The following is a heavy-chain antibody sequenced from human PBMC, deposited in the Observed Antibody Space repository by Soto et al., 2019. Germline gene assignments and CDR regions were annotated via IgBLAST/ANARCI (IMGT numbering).Heavy chain of an antibody. J-gene: IGHJ5*02. CDR1: DGSVNSDSYY. V-gene: IGHV4-61*01. Sequence: VQLQESGPRLVKPSETLSLTCTISDGSVNSDSYYWSWIRQPPGKGLEWISSVANSGTTNYNPSLKSRVTLSVDTSKNRFSLKLTPVTAADTAVYYCARHNGVTAMGLYNWLDPWGQGILVTVST. D-gene: IGHD2-21*02. CDR2: VANSGTT. CDR3: ARHNGVTAMGLYNWLDP.